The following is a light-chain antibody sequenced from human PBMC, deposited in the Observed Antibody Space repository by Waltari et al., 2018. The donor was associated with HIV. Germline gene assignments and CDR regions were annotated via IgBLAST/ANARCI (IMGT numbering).Light chain of an antibody. CDR1: SLRSYY. J-gene: IGLJ3*02. CDR3: NSRDSSGNHWV. CDR2: GKN. V-gene: IGLV3-19*01. Sequence: SSELTQDPAVSVALGQTVRITCQGDSLRSYYASWYQQKPGQAPVLVIYGKNNRPSGIPDRVSGSRSGNTASLTITGAQAEDEADYYCNSRDSSGNHWVFGGGTKLTVL.